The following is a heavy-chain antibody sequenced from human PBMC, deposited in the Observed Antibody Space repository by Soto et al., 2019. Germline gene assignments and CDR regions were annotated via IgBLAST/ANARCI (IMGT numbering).Heavy chain of an antibody. V-gene: IGHV4-39*07. D-gene: IGHD2-15*01. CDR1: GGSISSGSFH. CDR2: IYYSGST. J-gene: IGHJ4*02. CDR3: ARSSGSCASDY. Sequence: SETLSLTCTVSGGSISSGSFHWGWIRQPPGKGLEWIGSIYYSGSTYYSPSLKSRVTISVDTSKNQFSLKLSSVTAADTAVYYCARSSGSCASDYWGQGTLVTVSS.